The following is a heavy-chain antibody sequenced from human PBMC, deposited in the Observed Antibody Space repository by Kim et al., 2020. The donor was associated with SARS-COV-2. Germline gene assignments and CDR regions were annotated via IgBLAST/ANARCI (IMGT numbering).Heavy chain of an antibody. CDR3: AKAVLGKRLPPPYNWFDP. J-gene: IGHJ5*02. CDR1: GFTFSSYG. V-gene: IGHV3-30*18. D-gene: IGHD1-1*01. Sequence: GGSLRLSCAASGFTFSSYGMHWVRQAPGKGLEWVAVISYDGSNKYYADSVKGRFTISRDNSKNTLYLQMNSLRAEDTAVYYCAKAVLGKRLPPPYNWFDP. CDR2: ISYDGSNK.